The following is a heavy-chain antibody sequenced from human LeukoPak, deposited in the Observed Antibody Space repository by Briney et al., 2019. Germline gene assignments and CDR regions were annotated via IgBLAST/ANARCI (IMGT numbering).Heavy chain of an antibody. CDR1: GVSISSGGYS. Sequence: PSETLSLTCAVSGVSISSGGYSWSWIRQPPGKGLEWIGYIYHSGSTYYNPSLKSRVTISVDRSKNQFSLKLSSVTAADTAVYYCARDREGFDYWGQGTLVTVSS. CDR2: IYHSGST. J-gene: IGHJ4*02. V-gene: IGHV4-30-2*01. CDR3: ARDREGFDY.